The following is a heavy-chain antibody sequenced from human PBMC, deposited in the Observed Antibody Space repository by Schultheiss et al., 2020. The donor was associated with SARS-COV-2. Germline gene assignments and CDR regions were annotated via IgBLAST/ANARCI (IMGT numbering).Heavy chain of an antibody. CDR3: AKDSPTYGDYFY. Sequence: GGSLRLSCAASGFTFSSYGMHWVRQAPGKGLEWVAVISYDGSNKYYADSVKGRFTISRDNSKNTLYLQMNSLRAEDTAVYYCAKDSPTYGDYFYWGQGTLVTVSS. CDR2: ISYDGSNK. V-gene: IGHV3-30*18. J-gene: IGHJ4*02. D-gene: IGHD4-17*01. CDR1: GFTFSSYG.